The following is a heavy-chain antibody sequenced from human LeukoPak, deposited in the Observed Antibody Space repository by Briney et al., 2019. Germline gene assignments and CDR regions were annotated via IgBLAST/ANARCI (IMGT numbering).Heavy chain of an antibody. D-gene: IGHD3-3*01. CDR2: IYPGDSDT. Sequence: GESLKISCKGSGYSFTSYWIGWVRQMPGKGLEWMGIIYPGDSDTRYSPSFQGQVTISADKSISTAYLQWSSLKASDTAMYYCARRQTGTIFGVVTRSDAFDIRGQGTMVTVSS. CDR3: ARRQTGTIFGVVTRSDAFDI. J-gene: IGHJ3*02. CDR1: GYSFTSYW. V-gene: IGHV5-51*01.